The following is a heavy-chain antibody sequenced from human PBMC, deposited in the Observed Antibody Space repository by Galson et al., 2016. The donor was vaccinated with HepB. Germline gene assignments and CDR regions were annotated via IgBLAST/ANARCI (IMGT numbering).Heavy chain of an antibody. Sequence: PALVKPTQTLTLTCTVSGFSLSNTAMGVSWIRQPPGKALEWLAHIFSNGQTSYSTSLKSRLIISKDASKSQVFLTMTNVDPVDTGTYFCARTSEDSGVGRLFGPWGQGTLVTVSS. D-gene: IGHD3-3*01. CDR2: IFSNGQT. V-gene: IGHV2-26*01. CDR3: ARTSEDSGVGRLFGP. CDR1: GFSLSNTAMG. J-gene: IGHJ5*02.